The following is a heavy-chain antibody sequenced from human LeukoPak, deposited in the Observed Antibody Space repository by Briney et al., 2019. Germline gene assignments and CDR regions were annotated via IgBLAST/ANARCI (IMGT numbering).Heavy chain of an antibody. Sequence: GGSLRLSCAASGFTFDDYAMHWVRQAPGKGLEWVSLISGDGGSTYYADSVKGRFTISRDNSKNYLYLQMNSLRTEDTALYYCAKDSLARESGWFDYWGQGTLVTVSS. V-gene: IGHV3-43*02. J-gene: IGHJ4*02. CDR1: GFTFDDYA. CDR3: AKDSLARESGWFDY. CDR2: ISGDGGST. D-gene: IGHD6-19*01.